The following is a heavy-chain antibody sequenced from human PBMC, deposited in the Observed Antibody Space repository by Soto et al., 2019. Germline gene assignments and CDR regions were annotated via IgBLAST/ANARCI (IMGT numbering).Heavy chain of an antibody. V-gene: IGHV4-59*01. CDR3: AEGATEYYFDY. D-gene: IGHD1-26*01. Sequence: ASETLSLTCTVSGGSISSYYWSWIRQPPGKGLEWIGYIYYSGSTNYNPSLKSRVTISVDTSKNQFSLKLSSVTAADTAVYYCAEGATEYYFDYWGQGTLVTVSS. CDR1: GGSISSYY. J-gene: IGHJ4*02. CDR2: IYYSGST.